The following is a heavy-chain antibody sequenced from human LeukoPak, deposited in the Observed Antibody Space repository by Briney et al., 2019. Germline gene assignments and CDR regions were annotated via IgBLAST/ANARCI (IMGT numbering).Heavy chain of an antibody. V-gene: IGHV4-59*08. CDR3: ARRTTVTTSFDY. CDR1: GGSISSYH. CDR2: IYYSGST. D-gene: IGHD4-17*01. J-gene: IGHJ4*02. Sequence: PSETLSLTCTVSGGSISSYHWSWIRQPPGKGLEWIGYIYYSGSTNYNPSLKSRVTISVDTSKNQFSLKLSSVTAADTAVYYCARRTTVTTSFDYWGQGTLVTVSS.